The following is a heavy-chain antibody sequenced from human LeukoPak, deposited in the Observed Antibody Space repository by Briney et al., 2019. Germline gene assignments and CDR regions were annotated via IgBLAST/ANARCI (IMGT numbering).Heavy chain of an antibody. CDR1: GYTFTSYG. Sequence: ASVKVSCKSSGYTFTSYGISWVRQAPGQGREWMGWISAYNGNTNYAQKLQGRVTITTDTSTSTAYMELSSLRSEDTAVYYCASGVEMAIGDYFDYWGQGTLVTVSS. CDR2: ISAYNGNT. D-gene: IGHD5-24*01. J-gene: IGHJ4*02. CDR3: ASGVEMAIGDYFDY. V-gene: IGHV1-18*01.